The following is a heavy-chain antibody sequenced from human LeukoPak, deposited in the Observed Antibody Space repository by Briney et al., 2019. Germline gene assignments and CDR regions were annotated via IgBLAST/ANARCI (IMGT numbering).Heavy chain of an antibody. V-gene: IGHV4-34*01. CDR2: INHSGST. Sequence: PETPSLTRAVYGGSFSGYYWSWIRQPPGKGLEWIGEINHSGSTNYNPSLKSRVTISVDTSKNQFSLKLSSVTAADTAVYYCARGSPRGYGSGSYVRSWFDPWGQGTLVTVSS. CDR1: GGSFSGYY. CDR3: ARGSPRGYGSGSYVRSWFDP. J-gene: IGHJ5*02. D-gene: IGHD3-10*01.